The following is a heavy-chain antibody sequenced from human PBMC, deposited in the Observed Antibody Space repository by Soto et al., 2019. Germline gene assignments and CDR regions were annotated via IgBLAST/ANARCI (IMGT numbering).Heavy chain of an antibody. D-gene: IGHD3-16*01. V-gene: IGHV1-18*01. CDR3: ARGRLITFGGVTHIDY. Sequence: ASVKVSCKASGYTFTSYGISWVRQAPGQGLEWMGWISAYNGNTNYAQKLQGRVTMTTDTSTSTAYMELRSLRSDDTAVYYCARGRLITFGGVTHIDYWGQGTLVTVSS. CDR1: GYTFTSYG. J-gene: IGHJ4*02. CDR2: ISAYNGNT.